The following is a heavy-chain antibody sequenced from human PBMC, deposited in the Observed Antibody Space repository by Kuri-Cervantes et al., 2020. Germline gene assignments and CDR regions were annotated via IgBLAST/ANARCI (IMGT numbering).Heavy chain of an antibody. Sequence: SETLSLTCAVYGESLSVYYWSWIRQPPGKGLEWIGEINHSGSTNYNPSLKSRVTISVDTSKNQFSLKLSSVTAADTAVYYCARRNFRPNGPFDYWGQGTLVTVSS. D-gene: IGHD2-8*01. CDR2: INHSGST. V-gene: IGHV4-34*01. CDR3: ARRNFRPNGPFDY. CDR1: GESLSVYY. J-gene: IGHJ4*02.